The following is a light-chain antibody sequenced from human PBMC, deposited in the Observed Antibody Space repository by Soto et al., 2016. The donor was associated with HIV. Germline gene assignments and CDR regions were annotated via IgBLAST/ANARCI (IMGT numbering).Light chain of an antibody. CDR2: ATS. CDR1: QSINTY. CDR3: QQLDDTPPWT. Sequence: DIQMTQSPSSLSASVGDRVSITCRASQSINTYLNWYQQKPGRAPKLLIYATSNLQSGVPSRFSGSGSGTEFTLTISSLQPEDFATYYCQQLDDTPPWTFGQGTKVEVK. J-gene: IGKJ1*01. V-gene: IGKV1-39*01.